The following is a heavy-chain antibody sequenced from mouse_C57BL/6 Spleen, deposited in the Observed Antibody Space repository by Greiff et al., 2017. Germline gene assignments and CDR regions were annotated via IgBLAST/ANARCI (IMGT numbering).Heavy chain of an antibody. J-gene: IGHJ2*01. Sequence: VHLVESGAELARPGASVKLSCKASGYTFTSYGISWVKQRTGQGLEWIGEIYPRSGNTYYNEKFKGKATLTADKSSSTAYMELRSLTSEDSAVYFCARVGRTDFDYWGQGTTLTVSS. D-gene: IGHD4-1*01. CDR3: ARVGRTDFDY. CDR2: IYPRSGNT. V-gene: IGHV1-81*01. CDR1: GYTFTSYG.